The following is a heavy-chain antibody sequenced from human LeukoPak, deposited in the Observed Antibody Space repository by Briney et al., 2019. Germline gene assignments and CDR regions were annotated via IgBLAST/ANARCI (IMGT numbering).Heavy chain of an antibody. D-gene: IGHD6-19*01. Sequence: AGSLRLSCTASGFLFSSSEMHWVRQAPGKGLEWVSYISSRSTTTYYADSVKGRFTISRDNDKNSLYLQMNSLRDEDTAVYYCASPLDYSSPRYWGQGTLVTVSS. CDR2: ISSRSTTT. CDR1: GFLFSSSE. CDR3: ASPLDYSSPRY. V-gene: IGHV3-48*02. J-gene: IGHJ4*02.